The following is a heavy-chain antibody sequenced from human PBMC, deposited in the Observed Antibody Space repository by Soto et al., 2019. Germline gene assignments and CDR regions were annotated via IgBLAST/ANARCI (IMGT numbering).Heavy chain of an antibody. Sequence: PGGSLRLSCAASGFTFSSYWMSWFRQAPGKGLEWVANIKQDGSEKYYVDSVKGRFTISRDNAKNSLYLQMNSLRAEDTAVYYCARVIAAAGTAFDIWGQGTMVTVSS. CDR3: ARVIAAAGTAFDI. J-gene: IGHJ3*02. V-gene: IGHV3-7*01. CDR1: GFTFSSYW. D-gene: IGHD6-13*01. CDR2: IKQDGSEK.